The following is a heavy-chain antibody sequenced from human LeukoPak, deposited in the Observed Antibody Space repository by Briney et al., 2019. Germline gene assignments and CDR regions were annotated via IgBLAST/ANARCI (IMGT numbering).Heavy chain of an antibody. D-gene: IGHD4-17*01. CDR1: GFTYSSYG. J-gene: IGHJ4*02. V-gene: IGHV3-30*02. Sequence: GGSLRLSCAASGFTYSSYGVHWVRQAPGKGLEWVAFIRYDGSNKYYADSVKGRFTISRDNSQNTLYLQMNSLEAEETAVYYCAKDQFTVTQAGTSFDYWVQGTLVTVSP. CDR2: IRYDGSNK. CDR3: AKDQFTVTQAGTSFDY.